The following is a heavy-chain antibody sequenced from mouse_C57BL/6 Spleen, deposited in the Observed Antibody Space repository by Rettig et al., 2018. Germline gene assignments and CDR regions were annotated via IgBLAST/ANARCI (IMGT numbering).Heavy chain of an antibody. J-gene: IGHJ4*01. Sequence: SGYTFTTYWMHWIKQRPGQGLEWIGNINPSNGGTNYNEKFKRKATLTVDKSSSTAYMQLSSPTSEDSAVYYCSRGGYNSLAGAMDYWGQGTSVTVSS. CDR2: INPSNGGT. CDR3: SRGGYNSLAGAMDY. V-gene: IGHV1-53*01. CDR1: GYTFTTYW. D-gene: IGHD2-2*01.